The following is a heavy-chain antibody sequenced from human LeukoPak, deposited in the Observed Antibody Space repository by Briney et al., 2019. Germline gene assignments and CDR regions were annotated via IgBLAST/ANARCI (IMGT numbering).Heavy chain of an antibody. CDR1: GGSITSYY. CDR2: IYSSGST. CDR3: ARAPTREGGGALFDY. V-gene: IGHV4-4*07. J-gene: IGHJ4*02. Sequence: SETLSLTCTVSGGSITSYYWSWIRQPAGKGLEWIGRIYSSGSTNFNPSLKSRVTMSVDTSKNQISLNLTSVTAADTAVYYCARAPTREGGGALFDYWGQGTLVIVSS. D-gene: IGHD3-16*01.